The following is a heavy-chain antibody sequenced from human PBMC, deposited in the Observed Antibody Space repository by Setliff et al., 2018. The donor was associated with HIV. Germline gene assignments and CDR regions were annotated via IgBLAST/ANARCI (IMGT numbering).Heavy chain of an antibody. CDR2: ISGSGNTT. CDR1: GFTFSNYA. CDR3: ATTAYYYDDGGLNGWFDP. Sequence: GESLRSSCAASGFTFSNYAMTWVRQAPGKGLEWVSGISGSGNTTFYADSVKGRFTVYRDNSKKTLYMVMDSLRAEDTAVYYCATTAYYYDDGGLNGWFDPWGQGTLVTVSS. J-gene: IGHJ5*02. V-gene: IGHV3-23*01. D-gene: IGHD3-22*01.